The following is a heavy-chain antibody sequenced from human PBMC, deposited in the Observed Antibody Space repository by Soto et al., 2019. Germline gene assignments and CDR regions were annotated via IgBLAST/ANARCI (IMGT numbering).Heavy chain of an antibody. CDR3: ARGPRYYDFWSGYYTGPYYYYGMDV. J-gene: IGHJ6*02. Sequence: SETLSLTGAVYGGSFSGYYWSWIRQPPGKGLEWIGEINHSGSTNYNPSLKSRVTISVDTSKNQFSLKLSSVTAADTAVYYCARGPRYYDFWSGYYTGPYYYYGMDVWGQGTTVTVSS. D-gene: IGHD3-3*01. CDR1: GGSFSGYY. CDR2: INHSGST. V-gene: IGHV4-34*01.